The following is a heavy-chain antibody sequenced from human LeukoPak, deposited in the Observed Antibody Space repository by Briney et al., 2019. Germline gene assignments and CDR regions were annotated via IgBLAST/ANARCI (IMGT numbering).Heavy chain of an antibody. V-gene: IGHV4-34*01. CDR3: ARGLYSSSSTLGC. CDR1: GGSFSGYY. Sequence: SETLSLTCAVYGGSFSGYYWSWIRQPPGKGLEWIGEINHSGSTNYNPSLKSRVTISVDTSKNQFSLKLSSVTAADTAVYYCARGLYSSSSTLGCWGQGTLVTVSS. D-gene: IGHD6-13*01. J-gene: IGHJ4*02. CDR2: INHSGST.